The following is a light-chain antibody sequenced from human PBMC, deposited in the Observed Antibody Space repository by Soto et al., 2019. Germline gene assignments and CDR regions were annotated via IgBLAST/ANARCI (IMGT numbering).Light chain of an antibody. Sequence: QSALTQPPSASGSPGQSVTISCTGTPSDVGGYNLVSWYQQHPSKAPKLIIYEGSKRPSGVSNRFSGSKSGNTASLTISGLQPEDEADYYYCSYTGPSSVLIGGGTKLTVL. CDR3: CSYTGPSSVL. V-gene: IGLV2-23*01. CDR1: PSDVGGYNL. CDR2: EGS. J-gene: IGLJ2*01.